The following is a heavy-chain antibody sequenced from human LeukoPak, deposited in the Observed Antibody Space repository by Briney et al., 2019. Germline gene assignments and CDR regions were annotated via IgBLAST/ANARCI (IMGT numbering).Heavy chain of an antibody. V-gene: IGHV5-51*01. CDR1: GYSFTSYW. J-gene: IGHJ5*02. Sequence: GESLKISCKGSGYSFTSYWIGWVRQMPGKGLEWMGIIYPGDSDTRYSPSFQGQVTISADKSISTAYLQWSSLKASDTAMYYCARQARGCCSGGSCRGNWFDPWGQGTLVTVSS. CDR3: ARQARGCCSGGSCRGNWFDP. CDR2: IYPGDSDT. D-gene: IGHD2-15*01.